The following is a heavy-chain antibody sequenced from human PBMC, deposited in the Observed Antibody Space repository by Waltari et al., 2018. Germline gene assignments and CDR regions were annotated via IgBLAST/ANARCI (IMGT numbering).Heavy chain of an antibody. CDR2: IYYSGRT. CDR1: GGSISSYY. Sequence: QVQLQESGPGLVKPSETLSLTCTVSGGSISSYYWSWIRQPPGKGLEWIGYIYYSGRTNYTPARKSRGTISVDTSKNPFSLKLSSVTAADTAVYYCARVPLDFWSGYSNWFDPWGQGTLVTVSS. CDR3: ARVPLDFWSGYSNWFDP. D-gene: IGHD3-3*01. V-gene: IGHV4-59*01. J-gene: IGHJ5*02.